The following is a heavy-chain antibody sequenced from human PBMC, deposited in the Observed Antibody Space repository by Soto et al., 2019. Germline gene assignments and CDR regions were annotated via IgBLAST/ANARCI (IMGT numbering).Heavy chain of an antibody. CDR3: AKGLYYDFWSGLDY. CDR1: GVTFSSYG. Sequence: WVSLRLSCAAWGVTFSSYGMHWFRQAPGKGLEWVAVISYDGSNKYYADSVKGRFTISRDNSKNTLYLQMNSLRAEDTAVYYCAKGLYYDFWSGLDYWGQGTLVTVSS. CDR2: ISYDGSNK. D-gene: IGHD3-3*01. V-gene: IGHV3-30*18. J-gene: IGHJ4*02.